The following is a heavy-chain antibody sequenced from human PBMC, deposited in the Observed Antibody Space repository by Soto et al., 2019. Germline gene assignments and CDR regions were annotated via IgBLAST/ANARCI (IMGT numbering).Heavy chain of an antibody. CDR2: ISAYNGNT. CDR1: GYTFTSYG. Sequence: ASVKVSCKASGYTFTSYGISWVRQAPGQGLEWMGWISAYNGNTNYAQKLQGRVTMTTDTSTSTAYMELRSLRSDDTAVYYCARLKDIVATTPRYYYYYYMDVWGKGTTVTVSS. CDR3: ARLKDIVATTPRYYYYYYMDV. D-gene: IGHD5-12*01. V-gene: IGHV1-18*01. J-gene: IGHJ6*03.